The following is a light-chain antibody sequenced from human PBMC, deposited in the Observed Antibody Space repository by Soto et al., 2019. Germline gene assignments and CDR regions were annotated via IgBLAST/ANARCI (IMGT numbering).Light chain of an antibody. V-gene: IGLV1-40*01. CDR3: QSYDSRLSGYV. J-gene: IGLJ1*01. CDR2: GNI. CDR1: SSNIGAGYV. Sequence: QSVLTQPPSVSGAPGPRVTISCTGSSSNIGAGYVVHWYQQLPGTAPKLLIYGNINRPTGVPDRFSGSKSDTSASLAITGLQAEDEADYYCQSYDSRLSGYVFGTGTKLTVL.